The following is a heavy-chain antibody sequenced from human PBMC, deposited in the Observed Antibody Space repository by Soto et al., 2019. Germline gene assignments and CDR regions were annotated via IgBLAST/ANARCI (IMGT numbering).Heavy chain of an antibody. J-gene: IGHJ4*02. D-gene: IGHD3-9*01. Sequence: GGSLRLSCAASGFTFSTYAMSWVRQAPGKGLERVSVISGSGGSTYYADSVKGRFTISRDNSKNTLYLQMNSLRAEDTTVYYFAKGAYYDMLMACSDYWGKETLVTASS. V-gene: IGHV3-23*01. CDR2: ISGSGGST. CDR3: AKGAYYDMLMACSDY. CDR1: GFTFSTYA.